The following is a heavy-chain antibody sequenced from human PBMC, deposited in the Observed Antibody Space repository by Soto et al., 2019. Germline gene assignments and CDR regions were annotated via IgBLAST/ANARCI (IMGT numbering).Heavy chain of an antibody. CDR2: INTYNGNR. D-gene: IGHD5-18*01. Sequence: QVQLVQSGAEVKKPGASVKVSCKASGYTFTNYGISWVRQAPGQGLEWMGWINTYNGNRKYAQKLQGRVTMTTDTATSTAYVELRSLRSDDAAVYYWARGLPPGFDPWGQGTLVTVSS. V-gene: IGHV1-18*01. CDR1: GYTFTNYG. CDR3: ARGLPPGFDP. J-gene: IGHJ5*02.